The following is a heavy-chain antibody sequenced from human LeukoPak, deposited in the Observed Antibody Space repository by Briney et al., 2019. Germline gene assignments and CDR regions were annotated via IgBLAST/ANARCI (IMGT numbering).Heavy chain of an antibody. J-gene: IGHJ6*02. CDR3: ARKVRWYYDFWSGYINYYYYGMDV. CDR1: GYTFTSYD. CDR2: MNPNSGNT. D-gene: IGHD3-3*01. Sequence: ASVKVSCKASGYTFTSYDINWVRQATGQGLEWMGWMNPNSGNTGYAQKFQGRVTMTRNTSISTAYMELSSLRSEDTAVYYCARKVRWYYDFWSGYINYYYYGMDVWGQGTTVTVSS. V-gene: IGHV1-8*01.